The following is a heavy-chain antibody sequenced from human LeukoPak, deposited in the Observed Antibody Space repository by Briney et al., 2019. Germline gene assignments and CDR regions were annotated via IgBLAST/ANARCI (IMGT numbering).Heavy chain of an antibody. V-gene: IGHV4-39*01. D-gene: IGHD1-26*01. CDR2: IYYSGST. J-gene: IGHJ6*03. Sequence: SETLSLTCTVSGGSISSSSYYWGWLRQPPGKGLEWIGSIYYSGSTYYNPSLKSRVTISVDTSKNQFSLKLSSVTAADTAVYYCARHHSGSYYYYYYYMDVWGKGTTVIISS. CDR1: GGSISSSSYY. CDR3: ARHHSGSYYYYYYYMDV.